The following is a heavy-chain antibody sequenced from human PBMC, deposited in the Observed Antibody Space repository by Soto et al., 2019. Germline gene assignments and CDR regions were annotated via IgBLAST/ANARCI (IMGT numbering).Heavy chain of an antibody. Sequence: PSETLSLTCTVSGGSISSYYWSWIRQPPGKGLEWIGYIYYSGFTYNNPSLKSRVTISVDRSKNQFSLKLTSVTAADTAAYYCARAHYGDYGYGMDVWGQGTTVTVSS. J-gene: IGHJ6*02. CDR1: GGSISSYY. V-gene: IGHV4-59*12. CDR2: IYYSGFT. D-gene: IGHD4-17*01. CDR3: ARAHYGDYGYGMDV.